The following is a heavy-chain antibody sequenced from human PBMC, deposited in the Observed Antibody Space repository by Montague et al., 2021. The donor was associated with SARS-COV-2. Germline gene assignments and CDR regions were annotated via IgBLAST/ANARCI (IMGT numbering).Heavy chain of an antibody. CDR2: ISSSSSYI. J-gene: IGHJ5*02. Sequence: SLGLSCAASGFTFSSYSMNWVRQAPGKGLEWVSSISSSSSYIYYADSVKGRFTISRDNAENSLYLQMNSLRAEDTAVYYCARDHDYGDYSVGWFDPWGQGTLVTVSS. CDR1: GFTFSSYS. CDR3: ARDHDYGDYSVGWFDP. V-gene: IGHV3-21*01. D-gene: IGHD4-17*01.